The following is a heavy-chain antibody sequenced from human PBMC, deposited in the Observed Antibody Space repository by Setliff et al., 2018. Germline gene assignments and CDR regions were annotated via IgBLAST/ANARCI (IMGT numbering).Heavy chain of an antibody. CDR2: IRYDGSNK. CDR1: GFTFSSYG. J-gene: IGHJ4*02. D-gene: IGHD2-21*01. Sequence: GGSLRLSCAASGFTFSSYGMHWVRQAPGKGLEWAAFIRYDGSNKYYADSVRGRFTISRDISKNTLYLQMNSLRPEDTAVYYCARGGDYCGGECYIPPPDSYWGQGTLVTVSS. CDR3: ARGGDYCGGECYIPPPDSY. V-gene: IGHV3-30*02.